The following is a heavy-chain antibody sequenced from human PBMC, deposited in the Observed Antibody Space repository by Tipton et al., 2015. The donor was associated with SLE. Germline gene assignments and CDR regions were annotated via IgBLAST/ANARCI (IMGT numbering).Heavy chain of an antibody. J-gene: IGHJ4*02. CDR1: GFPFSSYT. CDR3: ARDQSAMYFDY. Sequence: SLRLSCAASGFPFSSYTMNWVRQAPGKGREWIASISNRNSYIYYADSVKGRFTISRDNAKNSLYLQMNSLRAEDTAIYYCARDQSAMYFDYWGQGTLVTVSS. V-gene: IGHV3-21*03. CDR2: ISNRNSYI.